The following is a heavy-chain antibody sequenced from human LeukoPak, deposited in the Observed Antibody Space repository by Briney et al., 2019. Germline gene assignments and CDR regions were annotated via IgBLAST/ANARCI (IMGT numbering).Heavy chain of an antibody. D-gene: IGHD4-11*01. CDR1: GFTFTIFG. V-gene: IGHV3-48*01. Sequence: GGSLRLSCAASGFTFTIFGLNWVRQAPGKGPEWVSYIDARSGITYYADSVQGRFTISRDDARESVFLQMDGLRVDDTAVYYCARKTTPFDYWGQGTLVTVSS. CDR2: IDARSGIT. J-gene: IGHJ4*02. CDR3: ARKTTPFDY.